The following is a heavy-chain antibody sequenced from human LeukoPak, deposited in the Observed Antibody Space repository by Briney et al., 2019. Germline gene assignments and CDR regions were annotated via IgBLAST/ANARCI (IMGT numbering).Heavy chain of an antibody. D-gene: IGHD5-24*01. CDR1: GFTFSSYA. CDR2: MSYDGTSE. J-gene: IGHJ4*02. V-gene: IGHV3-30-3*01. CDR3: VRGRIVGNNFAYHFYF. Sequence: PGGSLRLSCAASGFTFSSYAIHCFSQAPGKGLEWVAVMSYDGTSEYYADSVRGRFTISRDHSQNMLYLHMTSLRDEDTALYYCVRGRIVGNNFAYHFYFWGQGTLVTVSS.